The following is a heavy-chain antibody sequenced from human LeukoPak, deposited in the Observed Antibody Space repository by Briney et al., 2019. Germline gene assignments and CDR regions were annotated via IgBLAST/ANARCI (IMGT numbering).Heavy chain of an antibody. D-gene: IGHD3-3*01. J-gene: IGHJ3*02. CDR1: GGSFSGYY. V-gene: IGHV4-34*01. CDR2: INHSGST. Sequence: SETLSLTCAVYGGSFSGYYWSWIRQPPGKGLEWIGEINHSGSTNYNPSLKSRVTISVDTSKNQFSLKLSSVTAADTAVYYCAKSYYDFWSGKPDAFDIWGQGTMVTVSS. CDR3: AKSYYDFWSGKPDAFDI.